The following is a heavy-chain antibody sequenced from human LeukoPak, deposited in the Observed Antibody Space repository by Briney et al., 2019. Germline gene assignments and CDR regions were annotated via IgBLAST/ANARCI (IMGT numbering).Heavy chain of an antibody. Sequence: GGSLRLSCAASGFTFSSYAMCWVRQAPGKGLEWVSAISGSGGSTYYADSVKGRFTISRDNSKNTLYLQMNSLRAEDTAAYYCAKEGRYSYGYSYRGQGTLVTVSS. CDR2: ISGSGGST. V-gene: IGHV3-23*01. CDR1: GFTFSSYA. CDR3: AKEGRYSYGYSY. D-gene: IGHD5-18*01. J-gene: IGHJ4*02.